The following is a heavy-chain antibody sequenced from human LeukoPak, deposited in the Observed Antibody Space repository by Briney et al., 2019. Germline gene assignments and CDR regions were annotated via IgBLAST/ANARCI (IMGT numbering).Heavy chain of an antibody. CDR1: GGSISSYY. CDR2: IYSSGST. D-gene: IGHD6-19*01. CDR3: ARVGSSGWYAWFDP. V-gene: IGHV4-4*07. J-gene: IGHJ5*02. Sequence: SETLSLTCTVSGGSISSYYWSWIRQPAGKGLEWIGRIYSSGSTNYNPSLKSRVTMSVDTSKNQFSLRLSSVTAADTAVYYCARVGSSGWYAWFDPWGQGTLVTVSS.